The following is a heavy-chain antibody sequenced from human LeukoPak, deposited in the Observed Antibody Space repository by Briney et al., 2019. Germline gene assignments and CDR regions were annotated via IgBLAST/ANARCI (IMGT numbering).Heavy chain of an antibody. CDR2: ISGSGSYI. D-gene: IGHD4-17*01. J-gene: IGHJ3*01. V-gene: IGHV3-21*01. Sequence: GGSLRLSCAASGLTFSSYSMNWVRQAPGKGLDWVSSISGSGSYIHYADSMKGRFTISRDNAKKSVYLQMSRLRAEDTAVYYCARGLGSGDYVANAFDFWGRGTTVSVS. CDR1: GLTFSSYS. CDR3: ARGLGSGDYVANAFDF.